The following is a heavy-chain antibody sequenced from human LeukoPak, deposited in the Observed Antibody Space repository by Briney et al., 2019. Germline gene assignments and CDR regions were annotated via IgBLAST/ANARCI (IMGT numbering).Heavy chain of an antibody. J-gene: IGHJ6*02. CDR2: INGSGGST. Sequence: GASLRLSCAASGFTFSSYAMSWVRQAPGKGLEWVSAINGSGGSTYYADSVKGRFTISRDNSKNTLYLQMNSLRAEDTAVYYYAKGAQADRYYYYYYGMDVWGQGTTVTVSS. D-gene: IGHD1-14*01. CDR3: AKGAQADRYYYYYYGMDV. V-gene: IGHV3-23*01. CDR1: GFTFSSYA.